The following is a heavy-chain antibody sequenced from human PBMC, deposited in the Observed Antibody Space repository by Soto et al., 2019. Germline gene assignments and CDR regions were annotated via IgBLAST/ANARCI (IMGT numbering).Heavy chain of an antibody. V-gene: IGHV1-46*02. Sequence: VASVKVSCKSSGYTFNTYYLHWLRQAPGQALEWMGVIHPSGGGTTYAQKFLGRVTVTRDTSTTTVFMELSSLRSDDTAVYYCARGGHIAVVTASFDYWGQGTLVTVSS. CDR2: IHPSGGGT. CDR3: ARGGHIAVVTASFDY. CDR1: GYTFNTYY. D-gene: IGHD2-21*02. J-gene: IGHJ4*02.